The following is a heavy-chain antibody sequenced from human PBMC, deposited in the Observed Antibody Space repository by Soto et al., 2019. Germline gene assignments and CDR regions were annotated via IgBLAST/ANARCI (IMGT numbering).Heavy chain of an antibody. CDR3: ARGITLPTPLDY. CDR2: INAGNGNT. D-gene: IGHD1-20*01. V-gene: IGHV1-3*05. Sequence: QVQLVQSGAEEKKPGASVKVSCKASGYTFTSYAMHWVRQAPGQRLEWMGWINAGNGNTKYSQKFQGRVTITRDTAANTAYVELRSLRSEDTAVYYCARGITLPTPLDYWGQGTLVTVSS. CDR1: GYTFTSYA. J-gene: IGHJ4*02.